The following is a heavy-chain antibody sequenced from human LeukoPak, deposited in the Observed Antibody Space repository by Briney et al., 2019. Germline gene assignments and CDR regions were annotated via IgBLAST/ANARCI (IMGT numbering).Heavy chain of an antibody. CDR2: IIPIFGIA. J-gene: IGHJ4*02. CDR1: GGTFSSYA. D-gene: IGHD6-6*01. Sequence: ASVKVSCKASGGTFSSYAISWVRQAPGQGLVWMGRIIPIFGIANYAQKFQGRVTITADKSTSTAYMELSSLRSEDTAVYYCARDLSSSSNFDYWGQGTLVTVSS. CDR3: ARDLSSSSNFDY. V-gene: IGHV1-69*04.